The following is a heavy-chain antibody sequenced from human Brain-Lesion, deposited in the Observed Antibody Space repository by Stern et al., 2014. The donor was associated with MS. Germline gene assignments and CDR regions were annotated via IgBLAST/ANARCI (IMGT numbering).Heavy chain of an antibody. CDR1: GGSISSGGYY. D-gene: IGHD2-2*01. V-gene: IGHV4-61*02. CDR3: ARGRVVPGFQYYATDV. CDR2: ILNSGST. Sequence: VQLEESGPGLVKPSQTLSLSCTVSGGSISSGGYYWSWIRQPAGKGLEWIGRILNSGSTSYNPSLKSRVTISIDTSKNQFSLRLNSMTAADTAVYYCARGRVVPGFQYYATDVWGQGTTVIVSS. J-gene: IGHJ6*02.